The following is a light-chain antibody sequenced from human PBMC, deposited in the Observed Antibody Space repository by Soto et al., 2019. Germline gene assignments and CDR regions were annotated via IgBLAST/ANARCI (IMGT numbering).Light chain of an antibody. CDR2: AAS. V-gene: IGKV3-20*01. J-gene: IGKJ5*01. CDR1: RSVTSSY. CDR3: QQSSSSPIT. Sequence: IELTQSPATLTLSPAERATLSCRASRSVTSSYLAWYQQKPGQAPRLLMYAASSRATGIPDRFSGSGSGTDFTLTISRLEAEDFAVYYCQQSSSSPITFGQGTRLEI.